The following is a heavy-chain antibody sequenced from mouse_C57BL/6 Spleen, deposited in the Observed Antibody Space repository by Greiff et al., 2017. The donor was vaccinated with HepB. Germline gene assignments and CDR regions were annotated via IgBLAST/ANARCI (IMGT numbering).Heavy chain of an antibody. D-gene: IGHD2-5*01. CDR3: AREAYYSNQRGYFDV. Sequence: QVQLQQPGAELVKPGASVKLSCKASGYTFTSYWMQWVKQRPGQGLEWIGEIDPSDSYTNYNQKFKGKATLTVDTSSSTAYMQLSSLTSEDSAVYYCAREAYYSNQRGYFDVWGTGTTVTVSS. CDR1: GYTFTSYW. CDR2: IDPSDSYT. V-gene: IGHV1-50*01. J-gene: IGHJ1*03.